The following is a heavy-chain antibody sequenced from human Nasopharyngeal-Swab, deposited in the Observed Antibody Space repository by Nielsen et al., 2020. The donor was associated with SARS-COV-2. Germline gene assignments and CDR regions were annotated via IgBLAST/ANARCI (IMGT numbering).Heavy chain of an antibody. CDR1: GGSISSSSYY. CDR2: IYYSGST. V-gene: IGHV4-39*01. J-gene: IGHJ3*02. D-gene: IGHD2-2*01. CDR3: ARHPGYCSSTSCYAGPNAFDI. Sequence: SETLSLTCTVSGGSISSSSYYWGWIRQPPGKGLEWIGSIYYSGSTYYNPSLKSRVTISVDTSKNQFSLKLSSVTAADTAVYYCARHPGYCSSTSCYAGPNAFDIWGQGTMVTVSP.